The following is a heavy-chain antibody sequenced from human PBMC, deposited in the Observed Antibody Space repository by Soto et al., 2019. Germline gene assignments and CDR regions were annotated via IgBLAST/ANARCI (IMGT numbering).Heavy chain of an antibody. J-gene: IGHJ6*03. CDR2: ISESGGST. V-gene: IGHV3-23*01. CDR3: AKPAGSSSTYYYYMGV. Sequence: EEELLESGGGLVQPGGSLRLSCAASGFTFSSYAMSWVRQAPGKGLEWVSGISESGGSTYYADSVRGRFTISRDNSKNTLYLKMNSLRAEDRPLYYCAKPAGSSSTYYYYMGVWGKGTTVTVTS. CDR1: GFTFSSYA. D-gene: IGHD6-6*01.